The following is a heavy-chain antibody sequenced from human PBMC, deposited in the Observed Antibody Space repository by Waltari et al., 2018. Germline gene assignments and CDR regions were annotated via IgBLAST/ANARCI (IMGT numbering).Heavy chain of an antibody. CDR3: ASQVLLWFGEFVDV. J-gene: IGHJ6*04. CDR1: GCSISSGSYY. CDR2: IYTSGST. V-gene: IGHV4-61*02. D-gene: IGHD3-10*01. Sequence: QVQLQESGPGLVKPSQTLSLTCTVSGCSISSGSYYWSWIRQPAGKGLEWIGRIYTSGSTNDNPSLKSRVTISVDTSKNQFALKRSSVTAADTAVYYCASQVLLWFGEFVDVWGKGTTVTVSS.